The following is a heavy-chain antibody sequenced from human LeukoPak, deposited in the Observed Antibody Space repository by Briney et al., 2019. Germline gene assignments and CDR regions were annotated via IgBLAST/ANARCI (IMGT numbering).Heavy chain of an antibody. Sequence: SETLSLTCAVSGASISSSNYYWGWVRQSPGKGLEWIGNIYSSGNTYYNASLKSRVTMYIDTSKNQFSLKLSSVTAADTAVYYCARHQTDIVVVVAAALDYWGQGTLVTVSS. CDR1: GASISSSNYY. J-gene: IGHJ4*02. CDR2: IYSSGNT. V-gene: IGHV4-39*01. CDR3: ARHQTDIVVVVAAALDY. D-gene: IGHD2-15*01.